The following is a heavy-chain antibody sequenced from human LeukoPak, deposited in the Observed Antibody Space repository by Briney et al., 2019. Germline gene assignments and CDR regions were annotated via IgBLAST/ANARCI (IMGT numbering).Heavy chain of an antibody. V-gene: IGHV3-53*01. D-gene: IGHD2-15*01. J-gene: IGHJ4*02. Sequence: GGSLRLPCAASGFSVSSNFMSWVRQAPGKGLEWVSVIYSGGYTSYADSVKGRFTISRDNSKNTVYLQMNSLSAEDTAVYFCATVKGCSGGTCYSSFFDSWGQGTLVTVSS. CDR3: ATVKGCSGGTCYSSFFDS. CDR2: IYSGGYT. CDR1: GFSVSSNF.